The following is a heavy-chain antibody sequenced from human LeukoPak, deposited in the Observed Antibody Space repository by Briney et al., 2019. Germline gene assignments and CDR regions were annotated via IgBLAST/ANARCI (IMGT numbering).Heavy chain of an antibody. CDR2: ISAYNGNT. CDR1: GYTFTSYG. V-gene: IGHV1-18*01. CDR3: AKFFTGEYVRAFDV. D-gene: IGHD3-10*02. J-gene: IGHJ3*01. Sequence: GASVKVSCKASGYTFTSYGISWVRQAPGQGLEWMGWISAYNGNTNYAQKLQGRVTMTTDTSTSTAYMELRSLRSDDTAVYFCAKFFTGEYVRAFDVWGQGTMVTVSS.